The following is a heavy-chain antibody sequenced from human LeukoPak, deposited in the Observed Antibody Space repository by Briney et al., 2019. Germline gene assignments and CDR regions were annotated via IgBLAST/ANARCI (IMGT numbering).Heavy chain of an antibody. CDR1: GFTFSTYA. Sequence: PGGSLRLSCAASGFTFSTYAMSWVRQAPGKGLEWVSGISGSGDSTYYADSVKGRFTISRDNSKNTLDLQMNSLRAEDTAVYYCAKLSRSLGGYFEYWGQGTLVIPSS. V-gene: IGHV3-23*01. CDR2: ISGSGDST. D-gene: IGHD6-6*01. CDR3: AKLSRSLGGYFEY. J-gene: IGHJ4*02.